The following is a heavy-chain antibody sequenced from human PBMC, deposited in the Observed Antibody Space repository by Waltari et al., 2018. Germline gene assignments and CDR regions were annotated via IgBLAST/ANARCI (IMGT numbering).Heavy chain of an antibody. CDR2: ISIDGSIT. V-gene: IGHV3-30-3*01. D-gene: IGHD2-15*01. CDR1: GFTFSTYS. Sequence: QVQLVQSGGGVVQSEKSLRLSCAASGFTFSTYSLHWVRQAPGKGLEWVAVISIDGSITNYADSVKGRFSISKDDSKNTLYLQMNSLRPEDTAVYYCARAGGGSWLHEDAFDVWGQGTMVTVSS. CDR3: ARAGGGSWLHEDAFDV. J-gene: IGHJ3*01.